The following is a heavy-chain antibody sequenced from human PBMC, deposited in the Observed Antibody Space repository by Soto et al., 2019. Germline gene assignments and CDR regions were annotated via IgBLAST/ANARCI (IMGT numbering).Heavy chain of an antibody. J-gene: IGHJ4*02. CDR2: ISAYNGNT. Sequence: ASVKVSCKASGYTFTSYGISWVRQAPGQGLEWMGWISAYNGNTNYAQKLQGRVTMTTDTSTSTAYMELRSLRSDDTAVYYCARVGGPRYYYDSSGYAQDDYWGQGTLVTV. V-gene: IGHV1-18*01. CDR3: ARVGGPRYYYDSSGYAQDDY. D-gene: IGHD3-22*01. CDR1: GYTFTSYG.